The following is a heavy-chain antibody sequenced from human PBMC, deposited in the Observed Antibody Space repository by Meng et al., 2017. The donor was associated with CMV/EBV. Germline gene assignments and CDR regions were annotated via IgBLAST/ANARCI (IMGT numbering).Heavy chain of an antibody. CDR3: ARVYCSGGSCYGNWFDP. CDR2: IYYSGST. D-gene: IGHD2-15*01. CDR1: GGSISSGDYY. V-gene: IGHV4-30-4*08. J-gene: IGHJ5*02. Sequence: LQEAGPGLVKPSQTLSLTCTVSGGSISSGDYYWSWIRQPPGKGLEWIGYIYYSGSTYYNPSLKSRVTISVDTSKNQFSLKLSSVTAADTAVYYCARVYCSGGSCYGNWFDPWGQGTLVTVSS.